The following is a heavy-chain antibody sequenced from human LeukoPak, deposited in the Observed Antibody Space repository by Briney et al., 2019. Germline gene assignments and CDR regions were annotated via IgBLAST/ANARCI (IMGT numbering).Heavy chain of an antibody. D-gene: IGHD6-19*01. Sequence: SETLSLTCTVSGGSISNDYWSWIRQPPGKGLEWIGYIYYSGSTNYNPSLKSRVTISVDTSKNQFSLKLSSVTAADTAVYYCAGAVHSSGWRFDYWGQGTLVTVSS. V-gene: IGHV4-59*01. CDR3: AGAVHSSGWRFDY. J-gene: IGHJ4*02. CDR1: GGSISNDY. CDR2: IYYSGST.